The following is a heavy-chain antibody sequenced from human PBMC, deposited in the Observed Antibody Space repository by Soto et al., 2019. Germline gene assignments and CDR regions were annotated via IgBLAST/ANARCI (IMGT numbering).Heavy chain of an antibody. Sequence: GGSLRLSCAASGFTFSGSALHWVRQASGKGLEWIGRIRDKANSYATAYAASVKGRFTISRDDSKNTAYLQMNSLKTEDTAVYYCTRQESESGWSLDYWGQGTLVTVSS. CDR2: IRDKANSYAT. J-gene: IGHJ4*02. D-gene: IGHD6-19*01. CDR3: TRQESESGWSLDY. CDR1: GFTFSGSA. V-gene: IGHV3-73*01.